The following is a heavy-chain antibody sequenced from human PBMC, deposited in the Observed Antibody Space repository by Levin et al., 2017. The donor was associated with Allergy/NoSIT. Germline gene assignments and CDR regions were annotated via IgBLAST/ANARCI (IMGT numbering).Heavy chain of an antibody. Sequence: GGSLRLSCAASGFTFSSYSMNWVRQAPGKGLEWVSSISSSSSYIYYADSVKGRFTISRDNAKNSLYLQMNSLRAEDTAVYYCARDLGSSWSNNWFDPWGQGTLVTVSS. CDR3: ARDLGSSWSNNWFDP. CDR1: GFTFSSYS. J-gene: IGHJ5*02. V-gene: IGHV3-21*01. CDR2: ISSSSSYI. D-gene: IGHD6-13*01.